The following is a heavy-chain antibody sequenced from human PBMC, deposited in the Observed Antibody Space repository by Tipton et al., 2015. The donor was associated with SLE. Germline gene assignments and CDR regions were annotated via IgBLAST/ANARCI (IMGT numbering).Heavy chain of an antibody. CDR2: INGDGSNI. Sequence: GSLRLSCAPSGFTFSSYWMHWVRQGQGKGLVWVSRINGDGSNIAYADSVKGRFTISRDNAKNMLYLQMNSLRAEDTAVYYCARIHYYGSGSRDYWGQGTLVTVSS. CDR3: ARIHYYGSGSRDY. CDR1: GFTFSSYW. J-gene: IGHJ4*02. V-gene: IGHV3-74*01. D-gene: IGHD3-10*01.